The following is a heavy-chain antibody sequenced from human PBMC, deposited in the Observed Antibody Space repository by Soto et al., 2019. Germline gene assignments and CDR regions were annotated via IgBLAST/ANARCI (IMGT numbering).Heavy chain of an antibody. CDR3: ARGLIVVVPAAIKPSSSWYGAFDY. D-gene: IGHD2-2*01. Sequence: QVQLQESGPGLVKPSQTLSLTCTVSGGSISSGGYYWSWIRQHPGKGLEWIGYIYYSGSTYYNPSPKSRLTIALDTSKNQFSLKLSSVTAADTAVYYWARGLIVVVPAAIKPSSSWYGAFDYWAQGTLVTVSS. V-gene: IGHV4-31*03. J-gene: IGHJ4*02. CDR1: GGSISSGGYY. CDR2: IYYSGST.